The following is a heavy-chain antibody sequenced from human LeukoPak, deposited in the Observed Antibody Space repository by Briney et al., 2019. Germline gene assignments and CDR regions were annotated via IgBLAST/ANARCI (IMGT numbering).Heavy chain of an antibody. Sequence: SETLSLTCAVYGGSFSGYYWSRIRQPPGKGLEWIGEINHSGSTNYNPSLKSRVTISVDTSKNQFSLKLSSVTAADTAVYYCARGYGVYYGSGSYYRDYYYGMDVWGKGTTVTVSS. V-gene: IGHV4-34*01. CDR3: ARGYGVYYGSGSYYRDYYYGMDV. CDR1: GGSFSGYY. CDR2: INHSGST. D-gene: IGHD3-10*01. J-gene: IGHJ6*04.